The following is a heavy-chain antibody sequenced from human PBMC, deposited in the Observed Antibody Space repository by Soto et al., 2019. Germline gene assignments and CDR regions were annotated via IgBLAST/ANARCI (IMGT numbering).Heavy chain of an antibody. CDR2: STGPGGST. CDR3: GKGHSDYQGDYNYYGMDI. D-gene: IGHD4-4*01. J-gene: IGHJ6*02. V-gene: IGHV3-23*01. Sequence: EVQLLESGGGLVQPGGSLRLSCAGSGFPFNNYAINWVRQGPGKGLEWVDASTGPGGSTYNEDSVKGRFTVSRDNSKKTVYLQLDGLRAEDTAVYYCGKGHSDYQGDYNYYGMDIWGQGTTVTVSS. CDR1: GFPFNNYA.